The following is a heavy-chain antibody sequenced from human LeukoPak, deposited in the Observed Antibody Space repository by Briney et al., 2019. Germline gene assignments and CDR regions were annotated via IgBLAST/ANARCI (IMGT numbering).Heavy chain of an antibody. CDR3: AKTSMYSSGWYSPSGPYYFDY. Sequence: SGGSLRLSCAASGFTFSSYAMSWVRQAPGKGLEWVSAISGSGGSTYYADSVKGRFTISRDNSKSTLYLQMNSLRAEDTAVYYCAKTSMYSSGWYSPSGPYYFDYWGQGTLVTVSS. D-gene: IGHD6-19*01. J-gene: IGHJ4*02. V-gene: IGHV3-23*01. CDR2: ISGSGGST. CDR1: GFTFSSYA.